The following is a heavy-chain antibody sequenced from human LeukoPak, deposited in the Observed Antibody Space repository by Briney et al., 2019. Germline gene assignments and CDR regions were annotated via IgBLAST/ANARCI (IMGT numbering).Heavy chain of an antibody. D-gene: IGHD6-19*01. J-gene: IGHJ4*02. V-gene: IGHV3-23*01. CDR2: ISGSGGST. CDR3: AKARVAVAGITYFDY. CDR1: GFTFSDYS. Sequence: GGSLRLSCAASGFTFSDYSMNWVRQAPGKGLEWVSAISGSGGSTYYADSVKGRFTISRDNSKNTLYLQMNSLRAEDTAVYYCAKARVAVAGITYFDYWGQGTLVTVSS.